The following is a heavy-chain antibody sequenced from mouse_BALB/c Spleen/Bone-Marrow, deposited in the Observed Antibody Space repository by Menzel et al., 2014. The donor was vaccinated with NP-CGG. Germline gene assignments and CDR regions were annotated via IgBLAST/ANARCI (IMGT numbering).Heavy chain of an antibody. J-gene: IGHJ4*01. V-gene: IGHV5-17*02. CDR2: ISNGSSIT. CDR1: GFTFSSFD. D-gene: IGHD2-4*01. Sequence: EVNVVESGGGLVQPGGSRKLSCAASGFTFSSFDMHWVRQAPEKGLEWVAYISNGSSITYYADTVKGRFTISRDNPKSTLFLQMSSLRSEDTSMYYSTSKGAMITHNDAKDYWGQGTSVTVSS. CDR3: TSKGAMITHNDAKDY.